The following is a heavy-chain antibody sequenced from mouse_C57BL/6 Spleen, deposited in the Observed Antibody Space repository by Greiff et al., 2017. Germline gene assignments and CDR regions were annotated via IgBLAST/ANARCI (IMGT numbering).Heavy chain of an antibody. J-gene: IGHJ2*01. CDR3: TRQGSSGYYFDY. V-gene: IGHV1-15*01. Sequence: QVQLQQSGAELVRPGASVTLSCKASGYTFTDYEMHWVKQTPVHGLEWIGAIDPETGGTAYNQKFKGKAILTADKSSSTAYMELRSLTSEDSAVYYCTRQGSSGYYFDYWGQGTTLTVSS. D-gene: IGHD1-1*01. CDR2: IDPETGGT. CDR1: GYTFTDYE.